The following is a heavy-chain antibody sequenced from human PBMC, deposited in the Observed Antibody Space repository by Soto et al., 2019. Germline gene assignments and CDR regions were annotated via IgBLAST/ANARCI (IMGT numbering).Heavy chain of an antibody. Sequence: SETLSLTCTVSGGSISSGDYYWSWIRQPPGKSMEWIGYIYYSGSTYYNPSLKSRVTISVDTSKNQFSLKLSSVTAADTAVYYCARVGSSIATRPFDYWGQGTLVTVSS. CDR1: GGSISSGDYY. J-gene: IGHJ4*02. D-gene: IGHD6-6*01. V-gene: IGHV4-30-4*01. CDR3: ARVGSSIATRPFDY. CDR2: IYYSGST.